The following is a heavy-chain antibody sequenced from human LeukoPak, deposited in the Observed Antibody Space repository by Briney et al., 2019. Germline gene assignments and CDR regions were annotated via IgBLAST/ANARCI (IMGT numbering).Heavy chain of an antibody. CDR3: ARRQYSYGTD. J-gene: IGHJ4*02. D-gene: IGHD5-18*01. CDR2: IYYSGST. V-gene: IGHV4-38-2*02. CDR1: GFSISSGYY. Sequence: PSETLSLTCTVSGFSISSGYYWGWIRQPPGKGLEWIGSIYYSGSTFYSPSLKGRVTISVDTSKNQFSLKLSSVTAADTAVYYCARRQYSYGTDWGQGTLVTVSS.